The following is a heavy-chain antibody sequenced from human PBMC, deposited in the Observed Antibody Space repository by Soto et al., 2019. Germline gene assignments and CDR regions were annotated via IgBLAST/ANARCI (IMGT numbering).Heavy chain of an antibody. D-gene: IGHD3-16*01. CDR3: AGLIGNSWLDS. CDR1: GDSVSTNDAP. CDR2: TYYRSRWQT. V-gene: IGHV6-1*01. J-gene: IGHJ5*01. Sequence: QVQLQQSGPGLVKPSQTLSLTCAISGDSVSTNDAPWDWIRRSPSRGREWLGRTYYRSRWQTAYAVSVNSRITINPPTANNQVSRQLNSVTPDDPAVYYCAGLIGNSWLDSWGQGTLVTVSS.